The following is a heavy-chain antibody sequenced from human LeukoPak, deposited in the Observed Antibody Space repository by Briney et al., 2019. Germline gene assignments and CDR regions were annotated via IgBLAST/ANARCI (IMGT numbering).Heavy chain of an antibody. Sequence: ASVKVSCKASGGTFSSYAISWVRQAPGQGLEWMGGTIPIFGTANYAQKFQGRVTITADESTSTAYMELSSLRSEDTAVYYCARGERGAEARRSAPGNDPHYYYYMDVWGKGTTVTISS. V-gene: IGHV1-69*13. J-gene: IGHJ6*03. CDR1: GGTFSSYA. D-gene: IGHD6-13*01. CDR3: ARGERGAEARRSAPGNDPHYYYYMDV. CDR2: TIPIFGTA.